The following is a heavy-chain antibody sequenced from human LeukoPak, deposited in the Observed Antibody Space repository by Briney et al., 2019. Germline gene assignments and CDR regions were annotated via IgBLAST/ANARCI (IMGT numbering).Heavy chain of an antibody. CDR1: GGSFSGYY. Sequence: SETLSLTCAVYGGSFSGYYWSWIRQPPGKGLEWIGYIYYSGSTNYNPSLKSRVTISVDTSKNQFSLKLSSVTAADTAVYYCARMALFNFDYWGQGTLVTVSS. V-gene: IGHV4-59*01. CDR2: IYYSGST. D-gene: IGHD5-24*01. CDR3: ARMALFNFDY. J-gene: IGHJ4*02.